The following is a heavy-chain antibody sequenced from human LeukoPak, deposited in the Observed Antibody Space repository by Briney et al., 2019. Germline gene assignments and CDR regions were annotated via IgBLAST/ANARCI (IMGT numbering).Heavy chain of an antibody. Sequence: GGSLRLSCAASGFTFSSYAMNWVRQAPGKGLEWISTISGSDNSTYYADSVKGRFTITRDNSKNTLYLQMNSLRAADTAVYYCAKAKSHFWSALDYWGQGTLVTVSS. CDR3: AKAKSHFWSALDY. CDR2: ISGSDNST. J-gene: IGHJ4*02. D-gene: IGHD3-3*02. CDR1: GFTFSSYA. V-gene: IGHV3-23*01.